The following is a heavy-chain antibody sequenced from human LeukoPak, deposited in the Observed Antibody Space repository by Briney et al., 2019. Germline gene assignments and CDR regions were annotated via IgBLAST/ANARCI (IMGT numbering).Heavy chain of an antibody. J-gene: IGHJ4*02. CDR3: ARAFTRDGSGAHFDY. D-gene: IGHD3-10*01. Sequence: ASVKVSCKASGYTFTSYGISWVRQAPGQGLEWMGWISAYNGNTNYAQKLQGRVTMTTDTSTSTVYMELSSLRSEDSAVYYCARAFTRDGSGAHFDYWGQGTLVTVSS. V-gene: IGHV1-18*01. CDR1: GYTFTSYG. CDR2: ISAYNGNT.